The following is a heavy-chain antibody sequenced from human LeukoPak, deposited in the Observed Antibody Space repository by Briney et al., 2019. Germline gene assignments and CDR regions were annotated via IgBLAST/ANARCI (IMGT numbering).Heavy chain of an antibody. CDR3: ATEKTYYYDSSGYYPH. CDR1: GGSISSTSYY. D-gene: IGHD3-22*01. CDR2: IYYSGST. Sequence: PSETLSLTCTVSGGSISSTSYYWGWIRQPPGKGLEWIGCIYYSGSTYYNPSLESRVTISVDTSKNHFSLKLSPVTAADTAIYYCATEKTYYYDSSGYYPHWGQGILVTVSS. V-gene: IGHV4-39*02. J-gene: IGHJ4*02.